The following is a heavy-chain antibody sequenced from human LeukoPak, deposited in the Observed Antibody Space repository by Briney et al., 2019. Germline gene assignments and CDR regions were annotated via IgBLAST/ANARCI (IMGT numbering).Heavy chain of an antibody. J-gene: IGHJ4*02. CDR2: ISSIDGST. V-gene: IGHV3-23*01. CDR3: AKVASGSYYNWPFDY. D-gene: IGHD1-26*01. Sequence: PGGTLRLSCAASGFTFSSYGMSWVRQAPGKGLEWVSGISSIDGSTYYADSVKGRFTVSRDNSKNTLYLQMNSLRAEDTAVYYCAKVASGSYYNWPFDYWGQGSQVTVSS. CDR1: GFTFSSYG.